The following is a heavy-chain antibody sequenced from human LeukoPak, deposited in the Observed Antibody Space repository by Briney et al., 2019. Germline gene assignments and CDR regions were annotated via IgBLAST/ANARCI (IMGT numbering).Heavy chain of an antibody. CDR3: ARIAGDPARDDHHLDY. V-gene: IGHV1-69*05. D-gene: IGHD1-14*01. CDR1: GGTFSGYA. J-gene: IGHJ4*02. CDR2: IIPVFDTA. Sequence: GASVKVSCKASGGTFSGYAITWVRQAPGEGLEWVGGIIPVFDTANYAQKFQGRVTITTDESTGTAYMELSSLRSEDTAFFYCARIAGDPARDDHHLDYWGQGTLVTISS.